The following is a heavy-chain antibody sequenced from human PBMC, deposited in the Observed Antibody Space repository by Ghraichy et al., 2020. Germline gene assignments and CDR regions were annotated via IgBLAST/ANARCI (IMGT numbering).Heavy chain of an antibody. D-gene: IGHD6-13*01. CDR1: GFTFSSYA. Sequence: GGSLRLSCAASGFTFSSYAMSWVRQAPGKGLEWVSAISGSGGSTYYADSVKGRFTISRDNSKNTLYLQMNSLRAEDTAVYYCAKDFLLGDAAAGTGDYWGQGTLVTVSS. V-gene: IGHV3-23*01. J-gene: IGHJ4*02. CDR2: ISGSGGST. CDR3: AKDFLLGDAAAGTGDY.